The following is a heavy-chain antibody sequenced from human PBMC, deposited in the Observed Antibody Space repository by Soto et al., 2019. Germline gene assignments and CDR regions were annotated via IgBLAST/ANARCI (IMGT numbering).Heavy chain of an antibody. CDR2: INHSGST. J-gene: IGHJ2*01. CDR1: GGSFSGYY. V-gene: IGHV4-34*01. CDR3: ARGSDPEGQYFDL. Sequence: QVQLQQWGAGLLKPSETLSLTCAVYGGSFSGYYWSWIRQPPGKGLEWIGEINHSGSTNYNPSLKSRVPISVDTSKNQFSLKLSSVTAADTAVYYCARGSDPEGQYFDLWGRGTLVTVSS.